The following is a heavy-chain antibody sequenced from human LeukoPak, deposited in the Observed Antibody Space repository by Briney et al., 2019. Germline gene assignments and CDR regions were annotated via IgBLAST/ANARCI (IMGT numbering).Heavy chain of an antibody. V-gene: IGHV4-31*03. J-gene: IGHJ5*02. D-gene: IGHD2-2*01. Sequence: PSQTLSLTCTVSGGSISSGGYYWSWIRQHPGKGLEWVAYISYSGSAYYNPSLKSRVTISVDMSKHHFSLKLSSVTAADTAVYYCARSGCSSTSCYVREPTNCPACWFDPWGQGTLATVSS. CDR3: ARSGCSSTSCYVREPTNCPACWFDP. CDR1: GGSISSGGYY. CDR2: ISYSGSA.